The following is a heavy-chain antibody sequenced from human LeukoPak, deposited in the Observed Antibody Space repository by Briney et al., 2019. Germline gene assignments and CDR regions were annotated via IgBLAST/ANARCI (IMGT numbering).Heavy chain of an antibody. D-gene: IGHD3-22*01. Sequence: PGGSLRLSCAASGFSFSSYWMHWVRQVPGKGLVWVSRIRNDGSSTSYADFVEGRFTISRDNAKNMVYLQMNSLRVDDTAVYYCARDPSSGGLNLDSWGQGTLVTVSP. J-gene: IGHJ4*02. V-gene: IGHV3-74*01. CDR3: ARDPSSGGLNLDS. CDR2: IRNDGSST. CDR1: GFSFSSYW.